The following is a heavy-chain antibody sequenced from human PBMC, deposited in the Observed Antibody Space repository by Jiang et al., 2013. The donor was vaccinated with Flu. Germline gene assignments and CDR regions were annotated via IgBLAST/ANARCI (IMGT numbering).Heavy chain of an antibody. D-gene: IGHD3-22*01. V-gene: IGHV1-69*04. CDR3: ASYGTYSSFSYRPGD. Sequence: SGAEVKKPGSSVKVSCKASGGTFSSYTIGWVRQAPGQGLEWMGRISPILDMTDSAEKFQGRITLTADKSTSTAYMELSSLTSEDTAIYFCASYGTYSSFSYRPGDWGQGTRVTVSS. CDR1: GGTFSSYT. J-gene: IGHJ4*02. CDR2: ISPILDMT.